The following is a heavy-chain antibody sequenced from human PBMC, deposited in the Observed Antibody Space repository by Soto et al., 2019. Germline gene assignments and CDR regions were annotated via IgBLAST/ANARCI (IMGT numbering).Heavy chain of an antibody. CDR2: INPNSGGT. V-gene: IGHV1-2*02. Sequence: GASVKVSCEASGYTFTGYYMHWVRQAPGQGLEWMGWINPNSGGTNYAQKFQGRVTMTRDTSISTAYMELSRLRSDDTAVYYCARDLVYSNYAYYYYGMDVWRQGTTVTVSS. D-gene: IGHD4-4*01. CDR3: ARDLVYSNYAYYYYGMDV. CDR1: GYTFTGYY. J-gene: IGHJ6*02.